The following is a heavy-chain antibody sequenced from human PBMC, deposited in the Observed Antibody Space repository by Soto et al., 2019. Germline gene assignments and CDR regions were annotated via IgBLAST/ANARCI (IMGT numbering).Heavy chain of an antibody. CDR1: GFTFSILA. CDR3: ARDATRTSGWYYFDY. D-gene: IGHD6-19*01. Sequence: PGGSLRLSCAASGFTFSILAMGWDRPAPGKGLEWVSVIDYTGGTTYYTDSVKGRFIISRDNSKKILYLQMNSLRTEDTTISYCARDATRTSGWYYFDYWGRGALVTVSS. CDR2: IDYTGGTT. V-gene: IGHV3-23*01. J-gene: IGHJ4*02.